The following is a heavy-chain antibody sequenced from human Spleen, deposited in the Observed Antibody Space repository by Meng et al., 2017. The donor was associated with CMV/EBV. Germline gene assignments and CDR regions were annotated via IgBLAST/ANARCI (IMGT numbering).Heavy chain of an antibody. Sequence: LSLTCAASGFTFSSYEMNWVRQAPGEGLEWVSYISGSGSAVHYADSVKGRFTMSRDNAKNSLYLQMNSLRAEDTAVYYCVKYSGIAAGPGGFDYWGQGALVTVSS. V-gene: IGHV3-48*03. CDR3: VKYSGIAAGPGGFDY. D-gene: IGHD6-6*01. CDR1: GFTFSSYE. J-gene: IGHJ4*02. CDR2: ISGSGSAV.